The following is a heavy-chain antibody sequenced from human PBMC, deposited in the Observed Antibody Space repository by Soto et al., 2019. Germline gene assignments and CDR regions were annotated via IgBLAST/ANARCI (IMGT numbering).Heavy chain of an antibody. CDR1: GFNFGSYS. V-gene: IGHV3-48*01. J-gene: IGHJ3*02. D-gene: IGHD6-19*01. CDR2: ISSSSSTI. CDR3: ARRIWSGWFPHAFDI. Sequence: GGSQRLSSTASGFNFGSYSMNWVRQAPGKGLEWVSYISSSSSTIYYADSVKGRFTISRDNAKNSLYLQMNSLRAEDTAVYYCARRIWSGWFPHAFDIWGHGTMVTVS.